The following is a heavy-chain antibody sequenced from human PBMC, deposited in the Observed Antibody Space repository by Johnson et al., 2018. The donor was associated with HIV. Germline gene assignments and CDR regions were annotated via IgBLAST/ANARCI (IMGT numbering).Heavy chain of an antibody. J-gene: IGHJ3*02. CDR3: GRGIVVVVAAGRTDAFDI. CDR2: INWNGGSK. CDR1: GFTFDDHG. V-gene: IGHV3-20*04. D-gene: IGHD2-15*01. Sequence: VQLVESGGGVVRPGGSLRLSCAASGFTFDDHGMSWVRQVPGKGLEWVSGINWNGGSKDYADSVKGRFTISRDNAKTSLYRQMNSLRAEDTALYYCGRGIVVVVAAGRTDAFDIWCQGTMVTVSS.